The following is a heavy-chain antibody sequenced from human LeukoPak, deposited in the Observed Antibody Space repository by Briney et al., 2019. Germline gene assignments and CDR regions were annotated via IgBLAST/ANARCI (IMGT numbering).Heavy chain of an antibody. CDR2: IWYDGSYK. V-gene: IGHV3-33*01. CDR1: GFTFSSHG. D-gene: IGHD2-2*01. CDR3: ARDKSTSCYYFDY. Sequence: GGSLRLSCAASGFTFSSHGMHWVRQAPGKWLEWVAVIWYDGSYKYYADSVKGRFTISRDNSNSTLYLQMNSLRAEDTAVYYCARDKSTSCYYFDYWGQGTLVTVSS. J-gene: IGHJ4*02.